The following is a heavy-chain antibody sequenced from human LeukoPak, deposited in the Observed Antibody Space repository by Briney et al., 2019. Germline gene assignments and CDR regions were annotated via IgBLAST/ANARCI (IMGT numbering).Heavy chain of an antibody. J-gene: IGHJ3*02. CDR3: ARGWELLQIAFDI. CDR2: IIPIFGTA. V-gene: IGHV1-69*13. D-gene: IGHD1-26*01. Sequence: GASVKVSCKASGGTFSSYALRWERQAPGQWLEWMGGIIPIFGTANYAQKFQGRVTITADESTSTAYMELSSLRSEDTAMYYCARGWELLQIAFDIWGQGTMVTVSS. CDR1: GGTFSSYA.